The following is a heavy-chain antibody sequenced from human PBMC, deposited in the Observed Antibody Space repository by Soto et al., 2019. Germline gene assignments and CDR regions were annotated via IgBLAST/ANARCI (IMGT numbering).Heavy chain of an antibody. J-gene: IGHJ4*02. V-gene: IGHV4-59*08. CDR1: GGSISSYY. D-gene: IGHD5-12*01. CDR3: ARQGYSGYDDY. Sequence: PLETLSLTWTVSGGSISSYYWSWIRQPPGKGLEWIGYIYYSGSTNYNPSLKSRVTISVDTSKNQFSLKLSSVTAADTAVYYCARQGYSGYDDYWGQGTLVTVSS. CDR2: IYYSGST.